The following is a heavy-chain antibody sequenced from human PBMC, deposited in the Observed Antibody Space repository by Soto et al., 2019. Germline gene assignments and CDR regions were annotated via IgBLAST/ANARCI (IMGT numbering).Heavy chain of an antibody. CDR3: ASHDYAQYGMDV. J-gene: IGHJ6*01. Sequence: SETLSLTCTVSGGSISSGDYYWSWIRQPPGKGLEWIGYIYYSGSTYYNPSLKSRVTISVDTSKNQFSLKLSSVTAADTAVYYCASHDYAQYGMDVWGQGTTVTVSS. D-gene: IGHD3-16*01. CDR1: GGSISSGDYY. CDR2: IYYSGST. V-gene: IGHV4-30-4*01.